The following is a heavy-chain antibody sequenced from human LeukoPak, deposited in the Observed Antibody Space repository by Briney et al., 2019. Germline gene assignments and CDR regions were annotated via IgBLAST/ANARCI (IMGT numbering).Heavy chain of an antibody. Sequence: RSSETLSLTCTVSGGSISSGGYYWSWIRQPPGKGLEWIGYIYHSGSTYYNPSLKSRVTISVDRSKNQFSLKLSSVTAADTAVYYCARRKQQLVSHYYYYGMDVWGQGTTVTVSS. CDR2: IYHSGST. V-gene: IGHV4-30-2*01. CDR3: ARRKQQLVSHYYYYGMDV. CDR1: GGSISSGGYY. J-gene: IGHJ6*02. D-gene: IGHD6-13*01.